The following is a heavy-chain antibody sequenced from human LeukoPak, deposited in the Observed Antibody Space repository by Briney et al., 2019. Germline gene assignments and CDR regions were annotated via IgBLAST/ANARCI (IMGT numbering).Heavy chain of an antibody. V-gene: IGHV1-2*06. CDR2: INPNSGGT. Sequence: ASVKVSCKASGYTFTGYYMHWVRQAPGQGLEWVGRINPNSGGTNYAQKFQGRVTMTRDTSISTAYMELSRLRSDDTAVYYCARLAAGCCSGGSCYVNWFDPWGQGTLVTVSS. D-gene: IGHD2-15*01. CDR1: GYTFTGYY. J-gene: IGHJ5*02. CDR3: ARLAAGCCSGGSCYVNWFDP.